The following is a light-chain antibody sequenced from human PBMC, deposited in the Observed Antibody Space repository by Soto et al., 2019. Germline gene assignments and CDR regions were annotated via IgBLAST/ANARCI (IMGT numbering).Light chain of an antibody. CDR1: SGHSSYI. V-gene: IGLV4-60*02. CDR2: LEGSGSY. CDR3: ETWDGNTRV. Sequence: QSVLTQSSSASASLGSSVKLTCTLSSGHSSYIIAWHQQQPGKAPRYLMKLEGSGSYNRGSGVPDRFSGSSSGADRYLTISNLQFEDEANYYCETWDGNTRVFGGGTQLTVL. J-gene: IGLJ3*02.